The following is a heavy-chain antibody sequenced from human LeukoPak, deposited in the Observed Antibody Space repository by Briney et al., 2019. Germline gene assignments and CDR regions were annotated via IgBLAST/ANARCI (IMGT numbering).Heavy chain of an antibody. D-gene: IGHD1-7*01. Sequence: PGGSLRLSCAASGFTFSNAWMSWVRQAPGKGLEWVSSISSSSSYIYYADSVKGRFTISRDNAKNSLYLQMNSLRAEDTAVYYCARISTFALELLEPDYWGQGTLVTVSS. J-gene: IGHJ4*02. CDR2: ISSSSSYI. CDR3: ARISTFALELLEPDY. CDR1: GFTFSNAW. V-gene: IGHV3-21*01.